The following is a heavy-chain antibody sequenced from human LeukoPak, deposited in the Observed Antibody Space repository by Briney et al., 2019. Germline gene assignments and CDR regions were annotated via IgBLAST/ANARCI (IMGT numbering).Heavy chain of an antibody. CDR2: INHSGST. V-gene: IGHV4-34*01. Sequence: SETLSLTCAVYGGSFSGYYWSWIRQPPGKGLEWIGEINHSGSTNYNPSLKSRVTISVDTSKNQFSLKLSSVTAAVTAVYYCARRHDILTGYYKGGRLFDYWGQGTLVTVSS. CDR3: ARRHDILTGYYKGGRLFDY. D-gene: IGHD3-9*01. CDR1: GGSFSGYY. J-gene: IGHJ4*02.